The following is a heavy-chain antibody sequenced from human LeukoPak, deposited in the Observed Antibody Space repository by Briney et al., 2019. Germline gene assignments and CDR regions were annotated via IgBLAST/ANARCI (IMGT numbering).Heavy chain of an antibody. Sequence: SDTLSLTCTVSVDSFSSRFYYWGWVRQPPGRGVEWVGSIYYSGSTYSNASLKSRDTISVDTAQNQFSPKLSAVTAADTAVYSCARQYPTSGQGNLVTVSS. V-gene: IGHV4-39*01. CDR3: ARQYPT. CDR1: VDSFSSRFYY. CDR2: IYYSGST. J-gene: IGHJ5*02.